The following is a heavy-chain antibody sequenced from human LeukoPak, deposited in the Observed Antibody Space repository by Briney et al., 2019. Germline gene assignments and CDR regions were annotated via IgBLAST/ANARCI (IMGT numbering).Heavy chain of an antibody. D-gene: IGHD5-24*01. CDR2: IWYDGTNK. Sequence: GGSLRLSCAASGFSFNKYAMHWVRQAPGKGLEWVAGIWYDGTNKFYADSVKGRFTISRDNSKNMVYLEMNNLRTDDTAVYYCAKVLGDGSSDQSAFSIWGQGTMVIVFS. CDR1: GFSFNKYA. J-gene: IGHJ3*02. V-gene: IGHV3-33*06. CDR3: AKVLGDGSSDQSAFSI.